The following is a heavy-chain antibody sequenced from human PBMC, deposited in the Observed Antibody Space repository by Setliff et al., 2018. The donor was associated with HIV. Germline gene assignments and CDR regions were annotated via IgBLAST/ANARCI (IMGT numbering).Heavy chain of an antibody. CDR1: GFTFSNYG. CDR3: SINSPLSS. CDR2: IKNRPAGGTT. J-gene: IGHJ4*02. Sequence: GGSLRLSCAAFGFTFSNYGMHWVRQAPGKGLEWVGRIKNRPAGGTTEYAAPVKGRFTISRDDSKNMAYLQMNSLKIEDTALYFCSINSPLSSWGQGTLVTVSS. D-gene: IGHD6-6*01. V-gene: IGHV3-15*01.